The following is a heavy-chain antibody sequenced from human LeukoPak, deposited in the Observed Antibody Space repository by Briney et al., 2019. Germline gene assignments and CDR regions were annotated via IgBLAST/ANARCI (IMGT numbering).Heavy chain of an antibody. CDR1: GGSITDYY. Sequence: SETLSLTCTISGGSITDYYWNWIRQSAGKGLEWIGRKSVSGHTNYRSSLESRVTMSVDTSKNQFSLRLTSVTAADTPVYYCARRGRVVLSTKGDGFDIWGQGTMVTVSS. CDR3: ARRGRVVLSTKGDGFDI. D-gene: IGHD2-21*01. V-gene: IGHV4-4*07. J-gene: IGHJ3*02. CDR2: KSVSGHT.